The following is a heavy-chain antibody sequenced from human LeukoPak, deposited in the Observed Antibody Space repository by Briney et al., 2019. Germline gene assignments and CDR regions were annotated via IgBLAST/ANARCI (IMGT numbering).Heavy chain of an antibody. J-gene: IGHJ3*02. V-gene: IGHV4-34*01. CDR3: ARSYCSSTTCYIVAFDI. D-gene: IGHD2-2*01. CDR2: INHSGST. CDR1: GGSFSGYY. Sequence: PSETLSLTCAVYGGSFSGYYWSWLRQPPGKGLEWIGEINHSGSTNYNPSLKSRVTISVDTSKNQFSLKLSSVTAADTAVYYCARSYCSSTTCYIVAFDIWGQGTMVTVSS.